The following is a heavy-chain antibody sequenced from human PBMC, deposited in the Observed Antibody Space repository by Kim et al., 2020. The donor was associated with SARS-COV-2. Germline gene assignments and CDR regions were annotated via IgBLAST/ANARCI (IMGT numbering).Heavy chain of an antibody. V-gene: IGHV3-23*01. CDR3: AKALYSGRY. Sequence: GSTYPADSVKGRFTISRDNAKNTLYLQMNSLRAEDTAVYYCAKALYSGRYWGQGTLVTVSS. D-gene: IGHD1-26*01. CDR2: GST. J-gene: IGHJ4*02.